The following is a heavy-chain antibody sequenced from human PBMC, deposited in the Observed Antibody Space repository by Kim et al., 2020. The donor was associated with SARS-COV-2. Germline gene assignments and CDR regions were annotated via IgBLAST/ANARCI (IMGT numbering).Heavy chain of an antibody. V-gene: IGHV3-23*01. D-gene: IGHD1-26*01. CDR3: VLNGGYSPSNVNWYFDV. CDR2: INGNGGAT. Sequence: GGSLRLSCAASGFPFSSYAMSWVRQASGKGLAWVSVINGNGGATYYRDSVRGRFTISRDNSKNTVFLQMSNLGAEDTAVYYCVLNGGYSPSNVNWYFDVWGRGTLVTVSS. CDR1: GFPFSSYA. J-gene: IGHJ2*01.